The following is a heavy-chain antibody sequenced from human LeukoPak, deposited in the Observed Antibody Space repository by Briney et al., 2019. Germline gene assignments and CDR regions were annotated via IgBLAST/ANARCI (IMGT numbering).Heavy chain of an antibody. Sequence: PGESLKISCKASGYTFSNYFIGWVRQTPGKGLEWMAIVSPRDSDTRYCPSFRGQVTVSADKSISTVYLQWSSLEASDTAMYYCARHRSDSYSSPIDYWGQGTLVTVSS. CDR2: VSPRDSDT. J-gene: IGHJ4*02. D-gene: IGHD3-10*01. V-gene: IGHV5-51*01. CDR1: GYTFSNYF. CDR3: ARHRSDSYSSPIDY.